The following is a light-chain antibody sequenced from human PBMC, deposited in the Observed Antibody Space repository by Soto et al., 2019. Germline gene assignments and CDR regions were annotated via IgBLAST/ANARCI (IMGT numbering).Light chain of an antibody. CDR3: QAWDNSVV. V-gene: IGLV3-1*01. CDR1: NLGSKY. J-gene: IGLJ2*01. Sequence: SYELTQPPSVSVSPGQTATMTCSGDNLGSKYVCWYQQKPGQSPVLVIYDDSKRPSRIPERFSGSNSGNTATLTISGTQAMDEADYYCQAWDNSVVFGGGTKLTVL. CDR2: DDS.